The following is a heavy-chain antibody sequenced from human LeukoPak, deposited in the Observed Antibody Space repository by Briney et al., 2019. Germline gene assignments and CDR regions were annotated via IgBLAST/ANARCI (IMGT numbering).Heavy chain of an antibody. Sequence: GGSLRPSCAASGFTFSDSAIHWVRQATGKGLEWVGRIRSKADTYATTYGASLKGRFTISRDDSRNRAYLQMSSLRTEDTAVYYCTREYSSGWPFDFWGQGTLVTVSS. V-gene: IGHV3-73*01. J-gene: IGHJ4*02. D-gene: IGHD6-19*01. CDR1: GFTFSDSA. CDR3: TREYSSGWPFDF. CDR2: IRSKADTYAT.